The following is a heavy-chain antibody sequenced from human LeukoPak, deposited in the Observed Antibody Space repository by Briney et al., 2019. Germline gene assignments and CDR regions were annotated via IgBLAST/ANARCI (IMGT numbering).Heavy chain of an antibody. CDR1: GGSISSYY. J-gene: IGHJ6*02. D-gene: IGHD2-2*01. Sequence: SETLSVTCTVSGGSISSYYWSWIRQPAGNGLEWIGRIYTSGSTNYNPSLKSRVTMSVDTSKNQFSLKLSSVTAADTAVYYCARSCSSTSCQTRYYYYYGMDVWGQGTTVTVSS. V-gene: IGHV4-4*07. CDR2: IYTSGST. CDR3: ARSCSSTSCQTRYYYYYGMDV.